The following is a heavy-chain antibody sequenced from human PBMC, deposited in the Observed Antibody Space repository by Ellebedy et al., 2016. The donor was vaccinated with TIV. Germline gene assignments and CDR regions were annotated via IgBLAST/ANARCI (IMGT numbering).Heavy chain of an antibody. J-gene: IGHJ4*02. Sequence: SETLSLXCTVSGGSLSSSSYHWGWIRQPPGKGLEWIGSIYYSGNTYYNPSLKSRVTISVDTSKNQFSLKVSSVTAADTAVYYCARPSIPYDREFDYWGQGTLVTVSS. CDR1: GGSLSSSSYH. CDR3: ARPSIPYDREFDY. CDR2: IYYSGNT. V-gene: IGHV4-39*01. D-gene: IGHD3-22*01.